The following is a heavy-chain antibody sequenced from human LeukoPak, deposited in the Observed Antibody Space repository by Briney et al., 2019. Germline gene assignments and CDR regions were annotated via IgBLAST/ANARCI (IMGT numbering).Heavy chain of an antibody. J-gene: IGHJ4*02. CDR1: GYTFTTYY. CDR2: INPNSGNT. D-gene: IGHD3-10*01. Sequence: GASVKVSCKASGYTFTTYYIHWVRQAPGQGLEWLGWINPNSGNTGYAQKFQGRVTMTRNTSINTAYMELSSLRSEDTAVYYCARVPRSSHYGSGSYYPYWGQGTLVTVSS. V-gene: IGHV1-8*02. CDR3: ARVPRSSHYGSGSYYPY.